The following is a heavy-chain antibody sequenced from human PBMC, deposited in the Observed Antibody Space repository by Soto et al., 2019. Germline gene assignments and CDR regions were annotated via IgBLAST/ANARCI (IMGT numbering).Heavy chain of an antibody. Sequence: QVQLQESGPGLVNPSETLSLTCTVSGGSINGYYWSWIRQPPGKGLEWIGYIYYSGSTNYNPSLKSRVSMSVDTSKNQFSLNLNSVTAADTAVYYCARYQQYYEHWGQGTLVTVSS. V-gene: IGHV4-59*08. CDR1: GGSINGYY. CDR3: ARYQQYYEH. CDR2: IYYSGST. J-gene: IGHJ1*01.